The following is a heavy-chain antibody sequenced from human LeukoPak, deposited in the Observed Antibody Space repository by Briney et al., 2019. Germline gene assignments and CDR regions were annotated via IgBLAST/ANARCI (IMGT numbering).Heavy chain of an antibody. J-gene: IGHJ4*02. CDR1: GASIISHY. Sequence: SETLSLTCAVSGASIISHYWSWIRQPPGKGLEWNGYTYHTGSSGDTKYNPSLKSRVTISVDTSKNQFSLKLNSVTAADTAVYYCARVARNNDFWSGSRYYFDYWGQGTQVTVSS. CDR2: TYHTGSSGDT. V-gene: IGHV4-59*11. CDR3: ARVARNNDFWSGSRYYFDY. D-gene: IGHD3-3*01.